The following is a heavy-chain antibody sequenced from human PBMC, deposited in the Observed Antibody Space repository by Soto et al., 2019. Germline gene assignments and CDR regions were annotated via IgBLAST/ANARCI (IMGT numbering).Heavy chain of an antibody. D-gene: IGHD3-3*01. CDR1: GFNFIIHA. CDR3: ASGADFSHETRRY. Sequence: PVGSLRLSCAAPGFNFIIHALHCVRHAPGKWLEWVAVLSPNGKNQYYADSVKGRFTISSDTFTSTLFLQMTSLTPEDTAVYYCASGADFSHETRRYLGPVTLVXLS. CDR2: LSPNGKNQ. J-gene: IGHJ4*01. V-gene: IGHV3-30*04.